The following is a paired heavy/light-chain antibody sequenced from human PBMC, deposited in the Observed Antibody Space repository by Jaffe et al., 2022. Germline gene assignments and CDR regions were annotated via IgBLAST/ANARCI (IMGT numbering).Heavy chain of an antibody. J-gene: IGHJ3*01. Sequence: QVRLQESGPGLVKPSETLSLTCNVSGASITASYWNWIRQAPGKGLEWIGNVHHSGSTNYKFSLKSRVTISVDASKTHFSLKLRSVTAADTAVYYCAREKVSDDGNTNDAFDLWGQGTMVTVSS. V-gene: IGHV4-59*01. CDR1: GASITASY. CDR2: VHHSGST. CDR3: AREKVSDDGNTNDAFDL. D-gene: IGHD1-1*01.
Light chain of an antibody. CDR3: CAYAGTSPSYV. CDR1: TDDIGSHNL. J-gene: IGLJ1*01. CDR2: DLT. Sequence: QSALTQPASVSGSPGQSITLSCTGTTDDIGSHNLVSWYQVHPGKAPKLIIYDLTRRPSGVSDRFSGSKSGATASLTISGLQAEDEAEYFCCAYAGTSPSYVFGTGTTVTVL. V-gene: IGLV2-23*02.